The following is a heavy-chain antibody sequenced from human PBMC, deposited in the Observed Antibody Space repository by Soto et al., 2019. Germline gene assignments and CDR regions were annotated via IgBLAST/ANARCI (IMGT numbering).Heavy chain of an antibody. CDR1: GGSISSSSYY. J-gene: IGHJ5*02. CDR3: ARQISPRGYWFDP. D-gene: IGHD2-15*01. V-gene: IGHV4-39*01. CDR2: IYYSGST. Sequence: SETLSLTCTVSGGSISSSSYYWGWIRQPPGKGLEWIGSIYYSGSTYYNPSLKSRVTISVDTSKNQFSLKLSSVTAADTAVYYCARQISPRGYWFDPWGQGTLVTVSS.